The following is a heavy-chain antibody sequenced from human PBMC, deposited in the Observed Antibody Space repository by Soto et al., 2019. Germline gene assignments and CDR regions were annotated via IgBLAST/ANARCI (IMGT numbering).Heavy chain of an antibody. CDR2: IYYSGST. CDR1: GGYSIKYY. D-gene: IGHD5-18*01. Sequence: LQTLSLTGSVSGGYSIKYYWSGIRQPTGKGLEWIGYIYYSGSTNYNPSLKSRVTISVDTSKNQFSLKLSSVTAADTAVYYCARATRGGDSYGYYYYYYYMDVWGKGTTVTVS. J-gene: IGHJ6*03. V-gene: IGHV4-59*01. CDR3: ARATRGGDSYGYYYYYYYMDV.